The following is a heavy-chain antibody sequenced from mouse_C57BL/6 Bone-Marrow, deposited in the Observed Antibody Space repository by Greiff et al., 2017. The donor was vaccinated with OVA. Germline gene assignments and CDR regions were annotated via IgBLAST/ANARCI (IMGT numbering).Heavy chain of an antibody. V-gene: IGHV5-6*01. D-gene: IGHD1-1*02. CDR3: ARQSGTWYFDV. CDR2: ISSGGSYT. J-gene: IGHJ1*03. Sequence: EVKLVESGGDLVKPGGSLTLSFAASGFTFSSYGMSWVRQTPDKRLEWVATISSGGSYTYYPDSVKGRFTISRDNAKNTLYLQMSSLKSEDTAMYYCARQSGTWYFDVWGTGTTVTVSS. CDR1: GFTFSSYG.